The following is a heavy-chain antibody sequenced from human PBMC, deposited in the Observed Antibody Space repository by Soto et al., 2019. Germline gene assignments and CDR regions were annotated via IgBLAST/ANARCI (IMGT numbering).Heavy chain of an antibody. V-gene: IGHV4-4*02. Sequence: QVQLQESGPGLVKPSGTLSLTCAVSSGSISSSNWWSWVRQPPGKGLEWIGEIYHTGSTNYNPSLKSRVTISVDNSKNQFSLKLRSVTAADTAVYYCARELRRGFFDYWGQGTLVTVSS. CDR3: ARELRRGFFDY. CDR2: IYHTGST. J-gene: IGHJ4*02. CDR1: SGSISSSNW.